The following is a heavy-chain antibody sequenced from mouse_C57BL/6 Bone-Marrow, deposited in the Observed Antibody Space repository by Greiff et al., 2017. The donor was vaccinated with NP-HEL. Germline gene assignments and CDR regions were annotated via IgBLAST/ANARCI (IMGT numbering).Heavy chain of an antibody. D-gene: IGHD1-1*01. J-gene: IGHJ4*01. CDR2: ISPRDGST. V-gene: IGHV1-85*01. Sequence: VKLVESGPELVKPGASVKLSCKASGYTFTSYDINWVKQRPGQGLEWIGWISPRDGSTKYNEKFKGKATLTVDTSSSTAYMELHSLTSEDSAVYFCARTTVVAKGYAMDYWGQGTSVTVSS. CDR3: ARTTVVAKGYAMDY. CDR1: GYTFTSYD.